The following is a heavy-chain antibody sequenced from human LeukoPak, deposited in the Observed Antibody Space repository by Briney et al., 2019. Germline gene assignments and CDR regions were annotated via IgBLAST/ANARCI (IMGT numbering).Heavy chain of an antibody. CDR2: ISGSGGST. CDR3: AKAEYSGSFSTFDY. V-gene: IGHV3-23*01. Sequence: GGSLRLSCAASGFTFSSYAMSWVRQAPGKGLEWVSAISGSGGSTYYADSVKGRFTISRDNSKNTPYLQMNSLRAEDTAVYYCAKAEYSGSFSTFDYWGQGTLVTVSS. D-gene: IGHD6-13*01. J-gene: IGHJ4*02. CDR1: GFTFSSYA.